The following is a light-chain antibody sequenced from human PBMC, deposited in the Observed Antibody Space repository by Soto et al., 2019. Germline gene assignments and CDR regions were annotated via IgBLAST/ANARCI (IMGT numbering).Light chain of an antibody. Sequence: EIVMTQSPATLSVSPGERATLSCRPSQSVSSNLAWYQQKPGQAPRLLIYGASTRATRIPARFSGSGSGTESTLTISSRQSEDFAVYYCQQYNNWPPYTFGQGTKLELK. CDR2: GAS. V-gene: IGKV3D-15*01. CDR3: QQYNNWPPYT. J-gene: IGKJ2*01. CDR1: QSVSSN.